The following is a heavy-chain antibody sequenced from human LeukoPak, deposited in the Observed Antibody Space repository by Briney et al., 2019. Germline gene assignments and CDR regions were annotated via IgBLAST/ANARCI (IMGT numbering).Heavy chain of an antibody. Sequence: PSETLSLTCAVYGGSFSGDFWSWLRQSPGKGLEWIGYIYYSGSTNYNPSLKSRVTISVDTSKNQFSLKLSSVTAADTAVYYCARDRMKDSGYDSLSQGFDPWGQGTLVTVSS. V-gene: IGHV4-59*01. CDR1: GGSFSGDF. CDR3: ARDRMKDSGYDSLSQGFDP. J-gene: IGHJ5*02. D-gene: IGHD5-12*01. CDR2: IYYSGST.